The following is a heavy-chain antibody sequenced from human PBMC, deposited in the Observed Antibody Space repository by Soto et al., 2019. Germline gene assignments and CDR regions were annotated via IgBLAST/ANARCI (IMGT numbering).Heavy chain of an antibody. CDR3: ARDPGYSYGYN. Sequence: GASVKVSCKASGYTFTRSGISWVRQAPGQGLEWMGWISTYNGDTNYAQTFQGRVTITTDTSTSTAYMEVSSLRSEDTAVYYCARDPGYSYGYNWSQGTLVTVSS. CDR2: ISTYNGDT. V-gene: IGHV1-18*01. J-gene: IGHJ4*02. D-gene: IGHD5-18*01. CDR1: GYTFTRSG.